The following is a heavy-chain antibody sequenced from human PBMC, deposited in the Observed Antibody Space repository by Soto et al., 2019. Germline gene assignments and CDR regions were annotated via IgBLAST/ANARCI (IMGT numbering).Heavy chain of an antibody. CDR3: ARDPNDSSAYYHHYYYGMDV. V-gene: IGHV1-3*01. CDR2: INAGNGNT. CDR1: GYTFTSCG. J-gene: IGHJ6*02. D-gene: IGHD3-22*01. Sequence: ASVKVSCKASGYTFTSCGIHWVRQAPGQRLEWTGWINAGNGNTKYSEKFQGRVTITRDTSASTAYLELSSLRSEDTAAYYCARDPNDSSAYYHHYYYGMDVWGQGTTVTVSS.